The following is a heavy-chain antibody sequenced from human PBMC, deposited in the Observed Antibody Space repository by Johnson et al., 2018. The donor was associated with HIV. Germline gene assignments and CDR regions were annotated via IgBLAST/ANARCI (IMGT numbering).Heavy chain of an antibody. CDR3: TTESMVRGVMGVFDI. CDR1: GFTFSSYA. Sequence: QVQLVESGGGVVQPGRSLRLSCAASGFTFSSYAMHWVRQAPGKGLEWVAVISYDGSNKYYADSVKGRFTISRDNSKDTLYLQMNSLRAEDTAVYYCTTESMVRGVMGVFDIWGQGTMVTVSS. D-gene: IGHD3-10*01. J-gene: IGHJ3*02. CDR2: ISYDGSNK. V-gene: IGHV3-30-3*01.